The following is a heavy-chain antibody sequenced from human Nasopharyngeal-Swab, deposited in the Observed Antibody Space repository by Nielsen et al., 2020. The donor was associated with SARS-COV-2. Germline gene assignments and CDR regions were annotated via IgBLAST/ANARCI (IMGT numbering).Heavy chain of an antibody. CDR2: IYYTGTT. CDR1: GGSISDYY. CDR3: ARDTAYIPSGFDP. V-gene: IGHV4-59*12. J-gene: IGHJ5*02. D-gene: IGHD2-2*02. Sequence: ESLKISCTVSGGSISDYYWNWIRRSPGKGLEWIGYIYYTGTTNYNPSLKSRVTMSVDTSKNQFSLKLTSVTAADTAVYYCARDTAYIPSGFDPWGQGTLVTVSS.